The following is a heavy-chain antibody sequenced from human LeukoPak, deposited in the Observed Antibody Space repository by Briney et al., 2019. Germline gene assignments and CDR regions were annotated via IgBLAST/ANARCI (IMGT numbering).Heavy chain of an antibody. Sequence: SETLSLTCTVSGGSISGYYWTWIRQPPGKGLEWIGYIYYSGSTNYHPSLKSRVTISVDTSKNQFSLKLTSVTAADTAVYYCARVGSYAFDIWGQGTMVTVSS. CDR2: IYYSGST. CDR3: ARVGSYAFDI. CDR1: GGSISGYY. J-gene: IGHJ3*02. V-gene: IGHV4-59*01.